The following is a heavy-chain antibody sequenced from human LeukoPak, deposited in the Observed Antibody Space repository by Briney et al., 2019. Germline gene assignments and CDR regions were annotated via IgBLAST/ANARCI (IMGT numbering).Heavy chain of an antibody. D-gene: IGHD1-7*01. CDR1: GGSISSSSYY. CDR2: IYHSGST. V-gene: IGHV4-39*07. CDR3: ARDWYNWNFHAFDI. Sequence: SETLSLTCTVSGGSISSSSYYWGWLRQPPGKGLEWIGYIYHSGSTYYNPSLKSRVTISVDRSKNQFSLKLSSVTAADTAVYYCARDWYNWNFHAFDIWGQGTMVTVSS. J-gene: IGHJ3*02.